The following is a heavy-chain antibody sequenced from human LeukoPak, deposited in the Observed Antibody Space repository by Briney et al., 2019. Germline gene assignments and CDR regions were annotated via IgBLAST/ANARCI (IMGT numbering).Heavy chain of an antibody. CDR2: ISYDEGKK. CDR3: AKDDHSYYDILTGYFSH. Sequence: PGGSLRLSCAASGFTFSDYAMHWVRQAPGKGLEWVALISYDEGKKYYADSVKGRFTISRDNSKNTLYLQMNSLRAEDTAVYYCAKDDHSYYDILTGYFSHWGQGTLVTVSS. CDR1: GFTFSDYA. J-gene: IGHJ4*02. D-gene: IGHD3-9*01. V-gene: IGHV3-30*04.